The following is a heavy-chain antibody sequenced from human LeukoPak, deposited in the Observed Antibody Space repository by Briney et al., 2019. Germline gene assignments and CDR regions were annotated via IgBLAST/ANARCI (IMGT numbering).Heavy chain of an antibody. CDR2: IYYSGST. D-gene: IGHD4-17*01. J-gene: IGHJ4*02. CDR3: ARVDYGSALI. Sequence: PSETLSLTCTVSGGSISSSTYYWGWIRQPPGKGLEWIGYIYYSGSTNYNPSLKSRVTISVDTSKNQFSLKLSSVTAADTAVYYCARVDYGSALIWGQGTLVTVSS. CDR1: GGSISSSTYY. V-gene: IGHV4-61*05.